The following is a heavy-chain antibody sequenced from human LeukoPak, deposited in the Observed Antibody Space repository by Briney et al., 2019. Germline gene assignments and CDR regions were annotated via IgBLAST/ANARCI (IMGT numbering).Heavy chain of an antibody. V-gene: IGHV1-18*01. CDR1: GYTFTSYG. J-gene: IGHJ4*02. Sequence: ASVKVSCKASGYTFTSYGISWVRQAPGQGLEWMGWISAYNGNTNYAQKLQGRVTMTTDTSTSTAYMELRSLRSDDTAVYYCARELHEYYYGSGSGYWGPGTLVTVSS. D-gene: IGHD3-10*01. CDR3: ARELHEYYYGSGSGY. CDR2: ISAYNGNT.